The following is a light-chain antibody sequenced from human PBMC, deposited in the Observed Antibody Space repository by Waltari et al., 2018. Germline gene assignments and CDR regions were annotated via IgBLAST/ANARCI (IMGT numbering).Light chain of an antibody. CDR1: PIIGSS. CDR3: QQYNNWPPGT. CDR2: HAS. Sequence: ETVVTQSPGTLSVSPGERATLSCRTSPIIGSSLAWYQQKPGQSPRLLIYHASTRATGIPARFSGSGSETEFTLTISSLQSEDSAVYYCQQYNNWPPGTFGQGTRVEV. V-gene: IGKV3D-15*01. J-gene: IGKJ1*01.